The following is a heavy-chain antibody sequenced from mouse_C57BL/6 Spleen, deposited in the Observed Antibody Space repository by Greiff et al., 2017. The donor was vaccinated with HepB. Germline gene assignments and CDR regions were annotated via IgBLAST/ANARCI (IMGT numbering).Heavy chain of an antibody. J-gene: IGHJ4*01. CDR2: IYPGDGDT. Sequence: VQLQQSGAELVKPGASVKISCKASGYAFSSYWMNWVKQRPGKGLEWIGQIYPGDGDTNYNGKFKGKATLTADKSSSTAYMQLSSLTSEDSAVYFCARGGIYSNYPYAMDYWGQGTSVTVSS. CDR1: GYAFSSYW. D-gene: IGHD2-5*01. V-gene: IGHV1-80*01. CDR3: ARGGIYSNYPYAMDY.